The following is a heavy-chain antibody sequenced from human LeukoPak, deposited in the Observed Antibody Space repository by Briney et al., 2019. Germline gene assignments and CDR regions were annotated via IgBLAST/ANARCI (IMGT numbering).Heavy chain of an antibody. D-gene: IGHD3-10*01. J-gene: IGHJ5*02. CDR3: ARVVMVRGVDWFDP. V-gene: IGHV4-59*01. CDR1: GGSISSYY. Sequence: SETLSLTCTVPGGSISSYYWSWIRQPPGKGLEWIGYIYYSGSTNYNPSLKSRVTISVDTSKNQFSLKLSSVTAADTAVYYCARVVMVRGVDWFDPWGQGTLVTVSS. CDR2: IYYSGST.